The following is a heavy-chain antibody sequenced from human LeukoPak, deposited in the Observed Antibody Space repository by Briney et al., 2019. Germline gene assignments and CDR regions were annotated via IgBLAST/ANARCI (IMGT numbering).Heavy chain of an antibody. Sequence: SETLSLTCAVYGGSFSGYYWSWIRQPPGKGLEWIGEINHSGSTNYNPSLKSRVTISVDTSKNQFSLKLSSVTAADTAVYYCARGLMHYAVGAFDIWGQGTMVTVSS. V-gene: IGHV4-34*01. J-gene: IGHJ3*02. CDR2: INHSGST. D-gene: IGHD4-17*01. CDR1: GGSFSGYY. CDR3: ARGLMHYAVGAFDI.